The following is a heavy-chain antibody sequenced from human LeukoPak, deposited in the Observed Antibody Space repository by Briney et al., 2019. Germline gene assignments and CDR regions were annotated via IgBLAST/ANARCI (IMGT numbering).Heavy chain of an antibody. Sequence: GGSLRLSCAASGYTFNTYAMSWVRRTPGKGLEWVSAVSGSGGSTYSADSVQGRFTISRDNSKNTLYLQMDSLRAEDTAIYYCARGVGYDYIWGSYRFDYWGQGTLVTV. D-gene: IGHD3-16*02. CDR1: GYTFNTYA. J-gene: IGHJ4*02. CDR2: VSGSGGST. V-gene: IGHV3-23*01. CDR3: ARGVGYDYIWGSYRFDY.